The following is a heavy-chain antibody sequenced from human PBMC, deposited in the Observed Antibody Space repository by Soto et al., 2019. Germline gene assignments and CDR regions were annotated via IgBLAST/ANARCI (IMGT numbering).Heavy chain of an antibody. D-gene: IGHD2-15*01. CDR1: GYTFTSYG. CDR3: ARDGVVVVATTRTFDI. J-gene: IGHJ3*02. Sequence: ASVKVSFKASGYTFTSYGISWVRQAPGQGLEWMGWISAYNGNTNYAQKLQGRVTMTTDTSTSTAYMELRSLRSDDTAVYYCARDGVVVVATTRTFDIWGQGTMVTVSS. V-gene: IGHV1-18*01. CDR2: ISAYNGNT.